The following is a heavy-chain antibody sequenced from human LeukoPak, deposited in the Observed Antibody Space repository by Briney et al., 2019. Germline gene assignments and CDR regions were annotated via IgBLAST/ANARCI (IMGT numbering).Heavy chain of an antibody. CDR3: ARHSLASSGWYVDY. V-gene: IGHV4-39*01. Sequence: PSETLSPTCTVSGGSINVSTYYWGWIRHPPGKGLEWIASIYYSGSTYCNSSPKSRVTISVATSKHHLSLKLRSVSAADTAVYYCARHSLASSGWYVDYWGQGTLVTVSS. CDR2: IYYSGST. D-gene: IGHD6-19*01. J-gene: IGHJ4*02. CDR1: GGSINVSTYY.